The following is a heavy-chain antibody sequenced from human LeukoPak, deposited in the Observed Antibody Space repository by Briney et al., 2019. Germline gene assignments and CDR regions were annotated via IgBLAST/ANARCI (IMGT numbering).Heavy chain of an antibody. D-gene: IGHD3-3*01. J-gene: IGHJ4*02. CDR2: ITGSGGDT. V-gene: IGHV3-23*01. CDR1: GFSFNNYA. Sequence: PGGSLRLSCAASGFSFNNYAMSWVRQAPGRGLEWVSAITGSGGDTYHADSVKGRFTISRDNSKNTLYLQMNSLRAEDTALYYCAKGSHDWRPYYFDFWGQEILVTVSS. CDR3: AKGSHDWRPYYFDF.